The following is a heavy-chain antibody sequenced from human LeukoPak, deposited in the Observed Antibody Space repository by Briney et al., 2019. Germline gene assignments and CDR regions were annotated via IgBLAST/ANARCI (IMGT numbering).Heavy chain of an antibody. D-gene: IGHD6-6*01. J-gene: IGHJ5*02. CDR3: ARDHSAARQVYNWFDP. V-gene: IGHV1-69*01. Sequence: SVKVSCKASGGTFSSYAISWVRQAPGQGLEWMGGIIPIFGTANYAQKFQGRVTITADESTSTAYMELSSLRSDDTAVYYCARDHSAARQVYNWFDPWGQGTLVTVSS. CDR1: GGTFSSYA. CDR2: IIPIFGTA.